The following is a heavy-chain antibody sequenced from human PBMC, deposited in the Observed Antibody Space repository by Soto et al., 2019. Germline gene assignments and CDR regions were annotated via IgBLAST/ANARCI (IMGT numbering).Heavy chain of an antibody. CDR3: TTDSRTTLPEIRFDY. D-gene: IGHD1-26*01. V-gene: IGHV3-15*07. Sequence: PGGSLRLSCAASGFPFSNAWINWVLQVPCKGLEWVGRVKSKTDGGSADYAAPVKGRFAVSRDDSKNIVYLQMNNLKIEDTGVYYCTTDSRTTLPEIRFDYWGHGTQVTVSS. CDR1: GFPFSNAW. CDR2: VKSKTDGGSA. J-gene: IGHJ4*01.